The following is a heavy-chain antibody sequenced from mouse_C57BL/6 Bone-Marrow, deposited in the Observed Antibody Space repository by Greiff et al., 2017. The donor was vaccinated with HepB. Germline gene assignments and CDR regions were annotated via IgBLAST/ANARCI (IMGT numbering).Heavy chain of an antibody. D-gene: IGHD1-1*01. CDR3: ARDGGSSYKNFDV. Sequence: QVQLQQPGAELVKPGASVKLSCKASGYTFTSYWMHWVKQRPGRGLEWIGDIYPGSGSTNYNEKFKSKATLTVDTSSSTAYMQLSSLTSEDSAVYYCARDGGSSYKNFDVWGTGTTVTVSS. CDR1: GYTFTSYW. CDR2: IYPGSGST. J-gene: IGHJ1*03. V-gene: IGHV1-55*01.